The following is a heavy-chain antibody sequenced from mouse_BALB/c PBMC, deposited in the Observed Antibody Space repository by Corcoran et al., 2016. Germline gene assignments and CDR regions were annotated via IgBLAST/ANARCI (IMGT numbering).Heavy chain of an antibody. V-gene: IGHV14-3*02. J-gene: IGHJ2*01. CDR2: IDPANGNT. CDR1: GFNIKDPY. CDR3: ARSFSCYCDY. Sequence: EVQLQQYGAELVKPGASVKLYCTASGFNIKDPYMHWVKQRPEQGLAWIGRIDPANGNTKYDPTFQGKATITADTSSNTAYLQLSSLTSEDTAVYYCARSFSCYCDYWGQGTTLAVSS.